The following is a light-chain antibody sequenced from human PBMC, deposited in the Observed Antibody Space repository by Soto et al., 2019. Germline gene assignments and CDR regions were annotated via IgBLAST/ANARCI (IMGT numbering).Light chain of an antibody. CDR3: QQLNSYPMYT. V-gene: IGKV1-9*01. CDR1: QGISSY. CDR2: AAS. J-gene: IGKJ2*01. Sequence: DIQLTQSPSFLSASVGDRVTITCRASQGISSYLAWYQQKPGKAPKLLIYAASTLQSGVPSRFSGSGSGTESTLTISSPQPEDFATYYCQQLNSYPMYTFGQGTKLEIK.